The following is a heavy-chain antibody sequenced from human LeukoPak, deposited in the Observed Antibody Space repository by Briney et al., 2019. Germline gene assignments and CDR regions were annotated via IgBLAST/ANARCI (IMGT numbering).Heavy chain of an antibody. J-gene: IGHJ4*02. V-gene: IGHV1-69*04. CDR2: IIPIVGIG. CDR1: GGTFSSYV. D-gene: IGHD3-10*01. CDR3: ARGEGILMVRGVIALDY. Sequence: SVKVSCKASGGTFSSYVISWVRQAPGQGLEWMGRIIPIVGIGSYAQKFQGRVKITADKSASAAYMELSSLRSEDTAVYYCARGEGILMVRGVIALDYWGQGTLVTVSS.